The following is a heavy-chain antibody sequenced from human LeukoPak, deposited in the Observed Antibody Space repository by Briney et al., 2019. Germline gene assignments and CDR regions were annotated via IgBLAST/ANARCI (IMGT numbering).Heavy chain of an antibody. V-gene: IGHV3-23*01. Sequence: GESLRLSCAASKFNFAMSWVRQTAGKGLEWVSAISGSGGSTYYADSVKGRFTISRDNSKNTLYLQMNSLRAEDTAVYYCAKVLSYGSGSYYLDYWGQGTLVTVSS. CDR2: ISGSGGST. CDR1: KFNFA. D-gene: IGHD3-10*01. J-gene: IGHJ4*02. CDR3: AKVLSYGSGSYYLDY.